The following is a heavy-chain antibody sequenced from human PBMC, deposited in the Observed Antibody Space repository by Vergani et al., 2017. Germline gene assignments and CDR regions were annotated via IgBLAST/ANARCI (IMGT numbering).Heavy chain of an antibody. CDR2: IKQDGSEK. J-gene: IGHJ4*02. CDR3: ARELVAGTKEIDY. CDR1: GFILSTYW. Sequence: EVQLVESGGGLVQSGGSLRLSCAASGFILSTYWMTWVRQAPGKGLEWVASIKQDGSEKYCVDSVKGRFTISRDSAKNSLYLQMNSLRAEDTAVYFCARELVAGTKEIDYWGQGTLVIVSS. D-gene: IGHD6-19*01. V-gene: IGHV3-7*01.